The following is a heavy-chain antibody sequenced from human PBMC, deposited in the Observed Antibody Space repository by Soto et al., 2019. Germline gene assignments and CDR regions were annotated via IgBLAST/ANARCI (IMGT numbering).Heavy chain of an antibody. CDR2: IKSKTDGGTT. Sequence: GSLRLSCAASGFTFSNAWMSWVRQAPGKGLEWVGRIKSKTDGGTTDYAAPVKGRFTISRDDSKNTLYLQMNSLKTEDTAVYYCTTGTYYYDSSGNDYWGQGTLVTVSS. V-gene: IGHV3-15*01. J-gene: IGHJ4*02. CDR1: GFTFSNAW. CDR3: TTGTYYYDSSGNDY. D-gene: IGHD3-22*01.